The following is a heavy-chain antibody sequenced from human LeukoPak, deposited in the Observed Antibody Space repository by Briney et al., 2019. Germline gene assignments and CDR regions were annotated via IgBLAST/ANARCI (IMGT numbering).Heavy chain of an antibody. CDR2: IRKKTNRYTT. CDR3: ARVTSGDGYRSMDV. D-gene: IGHD5-24*01. CDR1: GFTFSDHY. V-gene: IGHV3-72*01. Sequence: GGSLRLSCAASGFTFSDHYMAWVRQAPGKGLEWVGRIRKKTNRYTTEYAASVEGRFTISRDDSKNSLYLQMNSLKTEDTAVYYCARVTSGDGYRSMDVWGQGTTVTVSS. J-gene: IGHJ6*02.